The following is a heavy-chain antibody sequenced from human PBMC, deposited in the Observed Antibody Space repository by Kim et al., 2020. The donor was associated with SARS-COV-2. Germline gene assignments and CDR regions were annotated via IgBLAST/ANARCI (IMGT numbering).Heavy chain of an antibody. J-gene: IGHJ5*02. CDR2: MDPICGTS. D-gene: IGHD3-22*01. Sequence: SVKVSCKASGYTFINYPINWVRQAPGQGLEWMGWMDPICGTSDYAQKVQGRVTMTADESMRTAYMELSSLRYEDTAVYFCVRWSGYGSSGYVLDLWGQGTLVTVSS. CDR1: GYTFINYP. CDR3: VRWSGYGSSGYVLDL. V-gene: IGHV1-69*13.